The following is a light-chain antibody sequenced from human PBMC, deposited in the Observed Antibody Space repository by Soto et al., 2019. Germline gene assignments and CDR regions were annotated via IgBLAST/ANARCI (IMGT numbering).Light chain of an antibody. Sequence: DIVMTQSPDSLAVSLGERATINCKSSQSVLYSSNNNNYLAWYQQKPGQPPKLLIYWASTRESGVPDRFSGSGSGTDFTLTIRSLQAEDVAVYYCQQYYNKVTFGQGTRLEI. CDR1: QSVLYSSNNNNY. CDR2: WAS. V-gene: IGKV4-1*01. J-gene: IGKJ5*01. CDR3: QQYYNKVT.